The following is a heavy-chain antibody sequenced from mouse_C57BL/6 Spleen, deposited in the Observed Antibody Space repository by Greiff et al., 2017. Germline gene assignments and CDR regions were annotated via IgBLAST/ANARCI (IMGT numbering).Heavy chain of an antibody. Sequence: VQLQQPGAELVKPGASVKLSCKASGYTFTSYWMHWVKQRPGRGLEWIGRIDPNSGGTKYNEKFKSKATLTVDKPSSTAYMQLSSLTSEDSAVYYCAREIYYGSSYVGFAYWGQGTLVTVSA. D-gene: IGHD1-1*01. CDR1: GYTFTSYW. V-gene: IGHV1-72*01. CDR2: IDPNSGGT. CDR3: AREIYYGSSYVGFAY. J-gene: IGHJ3*01.